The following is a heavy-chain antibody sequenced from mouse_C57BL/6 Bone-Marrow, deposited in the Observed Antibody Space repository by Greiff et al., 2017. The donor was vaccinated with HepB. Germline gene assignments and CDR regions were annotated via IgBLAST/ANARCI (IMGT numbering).Heavy chain of an antibody. CDR1: GYSFTSYY. D-gene: IGHD1-1*01. J-gene: IGHJ4*01. Sequence: QVHVKQSGPELVNPGASVKISCKASGYSFTSYYIHWVKQRPGQGLEWIGWIYPGSGNTKYNEKFKGKATLTADTSSSTAYMQLSSLTSEDSAVYYCPFITTVVATDYYAMDYWGQGTSVTVSS. CDR3: PFITTVVATDYYAMDY. V-gene: IGHV1-66*01. CDR2: IYPGSGNT.